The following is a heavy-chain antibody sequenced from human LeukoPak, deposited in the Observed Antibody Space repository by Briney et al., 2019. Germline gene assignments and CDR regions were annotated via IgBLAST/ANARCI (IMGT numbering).Heavy chain of an antibody. Sequence: SETLSLTCGVSGSSITSTNWWSWVRQPPGQGLEWIGEVSLSGLTNYNPSLSSRVIMALDTSKNHLSLHLTSVTAADTAVYYCSRENGAFSPFGYWGQGYLVTVLS. V-gene: IGHV4-4*02. CDR3: SRENGAFSPFGY. J-gene: IGHJ4*02. CDR2: VSLSGLT. D-gene: IGHD2-8*01. CDR1: GSSITSTNW.